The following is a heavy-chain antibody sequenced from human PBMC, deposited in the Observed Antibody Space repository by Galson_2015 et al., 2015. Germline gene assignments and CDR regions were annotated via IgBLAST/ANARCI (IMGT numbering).Heavy chain of an antibody. CDR3: ARDGDPAGYYYYMDV. CDR1: GYTFTGYY. J-gene: IGHJ6*03. D-gene: IGHD4-17*01. V-gene: IGHV1-2*04. CDR2: INPNSGGT. Sequence: VKVSCKASGYTFTGYYMHWVRQAPGQGLEWMGWINPNSGGTNYAQKFQGWVTMTRDTSISTAYMELSRPRSDDTAVYYCARDGDPAGYYYYMDVWGKGTTVTVSS.